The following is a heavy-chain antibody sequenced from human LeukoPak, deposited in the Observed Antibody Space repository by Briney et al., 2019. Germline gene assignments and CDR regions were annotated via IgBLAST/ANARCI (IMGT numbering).Heavy chain of an antibody. V-gene: IGHV3-30-3*01. CDR2: ISYDGSNK. D-gene: IGHD1-26*01. J-gene: IGHJ4*02. CDR3: ARGVSGSYMFDY. Sequence: QPGGSLRLSCAASGFTFSSYAMHWVRRAPGKGLEWVAVISYDGSNKYYADSVKGRFTISRDNSKNTLYLQMNSLRAEDTAVYYCARGVSGSYMFDYWGQGTLVTVSS. CDR1: GFTFSSYA.